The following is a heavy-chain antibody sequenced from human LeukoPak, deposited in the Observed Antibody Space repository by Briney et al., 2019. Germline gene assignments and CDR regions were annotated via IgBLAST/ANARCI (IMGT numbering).Heavy chain of an antibody. CDR1: GFTFSSYS. V-gene: IGHV3-21*01. J-gene: IGHJ4*02. CDR3: ARDGGVVVVPAANFDY. Sequence: GGSLRLSCAASGFTFSSYSMNWVRQAPGKGLEWVSSISSSSSYIYYADSVKGRFTISRDNAKNSLYLQMNSLRAEDTAVYYCARDGGVVVVPAANFDYWAREPWSPSPQ. D-gene: IGHD2-2*01. CDR2: ISSSSSYI.